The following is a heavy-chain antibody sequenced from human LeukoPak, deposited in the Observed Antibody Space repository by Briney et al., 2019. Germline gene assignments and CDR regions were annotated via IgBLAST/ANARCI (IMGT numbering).Heavy chain of an antibody. D-gene: IGHD1-26*01. CDR3: ARDIGNFDY. J-gene: IGHJ4*02. CDR1: GFTFSSYS. V-gene: IGHV3-30-3*01. Sequence: GRSLRLSCVASGFTFSSYSMHWVRQAPGKGLEWMTIISSDGSIKHYADSVKGRFTISRDNSKDTLYLQMNSLRAEDTAVYYCARDIGNFDYWGQGTLVTVSS. CDR2: ISSDGSIK.